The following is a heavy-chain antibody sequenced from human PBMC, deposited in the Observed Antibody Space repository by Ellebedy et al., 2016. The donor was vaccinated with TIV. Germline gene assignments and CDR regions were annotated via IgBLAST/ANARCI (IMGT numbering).Heavy chain of an antibody. J-gene: IGHJ6*02. D-gene: IGHD6-6*01. V-gene: IGHV4-30-4*02. CDR2: IYYSGST. Sequence: SETLSLTCTVSGGSISSGDYYWSWIRQPPGKGLEWIGYIYYSGSTYYNPSLKSRVTISVDTSKNQFSLKLSSVTAADTAVYYCARGSIAARRRYYYGMDVWGQGTTVTVSS. CDR1: GGSISSGDYY. CDR3: ARGSIAARRRYYYGMDV.